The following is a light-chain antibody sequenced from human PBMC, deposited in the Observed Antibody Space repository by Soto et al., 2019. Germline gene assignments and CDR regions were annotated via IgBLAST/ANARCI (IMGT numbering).Light chain of an antibody. CDR2: CGS. CDR3: IQALQTPTYT. CDR1: QSLLHNNGYNY. V-gene: IGKV2-28*01. Sequence: DIVMTQSPLSLSVTPGEPASISCRSSQSLLHNNGYNYLDWYLQKPGQSPQLLIYCGSNRASGVPDRFSGSGSGTDFTLKISRVEAEDAGVYYCIQALQTPTYTFGQGTKLEIK. J-gene: IGKJ2*01.